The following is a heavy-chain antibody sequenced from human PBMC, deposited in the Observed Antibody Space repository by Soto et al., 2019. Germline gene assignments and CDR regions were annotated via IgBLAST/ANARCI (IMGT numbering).Heavy chain of an antibody. CDR1: GYTFTSFG. D-gene: IGHD6-6*01. Sequence: QVQLVQSGPEVKKPGASVKVSCKTSGYTFTSFGIAWVRQAPGQGLEWMGWISTSKGNTNYAQKFQGRVTMTTDTPTSPAYMELRSLGSEHTALYYCATRPPAFDFWGQGTLVTVSS. J-gene: IGHJ4*02. CDR3: ATRPPAFDF. V-gene: IGHV1-18*01. CDR2: ISTSKGNT.